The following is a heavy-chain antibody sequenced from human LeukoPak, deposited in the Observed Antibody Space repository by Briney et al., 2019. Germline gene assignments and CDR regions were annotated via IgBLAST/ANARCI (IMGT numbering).Heavy chain of an antibody. CDR3: ARVPFDYYDSSGPFDY. J-gene: IGHJ4*02. D-gene: IGHD3-22*01. Sequence: GGSLRLSCAASGFTFSSYWMHWVRQAPGKGLVWVSRINSDGSSTSYADSVKGRFTISRDNAKNTLYLQMNILRAEDTAMYYCARVPFDYYDSSGPFDYWGQGTLVTVSS. CDR1: GFTFSSYW. V-gene: IGHV3-74*01. CDR2: INSDGSST.